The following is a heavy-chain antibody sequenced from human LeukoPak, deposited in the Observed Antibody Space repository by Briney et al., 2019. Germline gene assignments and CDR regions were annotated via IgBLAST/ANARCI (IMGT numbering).Heavy chain of an antibody. J-gene: IGHJ4*02. D-gene: IGHD1-26*01. V-gene: IGHV1-69*04. CDR2: IIPIFGIA. CDR1: GGTFSSYA. CDR3: ASGWDSGSYYEGFDY. Sequence: SVKVSCKASGGTFSSYAISWVRQAPGQGLEWMGRIIPIFGIANCAQKFQGRVTITADKSTSTAYMELSSLRSEDTAVYYCASGWDSGSYYEGFDYWGQGTLVTVSS.